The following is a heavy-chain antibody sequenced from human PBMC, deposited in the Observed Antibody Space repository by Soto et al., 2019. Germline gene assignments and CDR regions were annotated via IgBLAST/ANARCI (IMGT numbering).Heavy chain of an antibody. V-gene: IGHV3-21*01. J-gene: IGHJ3*02. CDR1: GFTFSSYS. CDR2: ISSSSSYI. Sequence: GVSLRLSCAASGFTFSSYSMNWVRQAPGKGLEWVSSISSSSSYIYYADSVKGRFTISRDNAKNSLYLQMNSLRAEDTAVYYCARAALTYSSGWYGPRGGAFDIWGQGTMVTVSS. CDR3: ARAALTYSSGWYGPRGGAFDI. D-gene: IGHD6-19*01.